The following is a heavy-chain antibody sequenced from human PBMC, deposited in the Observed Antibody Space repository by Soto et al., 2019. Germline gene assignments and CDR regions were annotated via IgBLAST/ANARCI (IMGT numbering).Heavy chain of an antibody. CDR3: ARPWGSGYVVGPQDYYYYMDV. D-gene: IGHD5-12*01. CDR2: ISSSSSYI. V-gene: IGHV3-21*01. J-gene: IGHJ6*03. Sequence: EVQLVESGGGLVKPGGSLRLSCAASGFTFSSYSMNWVRQAPGKGLEWVSSISSSSSYIYYASSVKGRFTISRDNAKNSQYLQMNSLRAEDTAVYYCARPWGSGYVVGPQDYYYYMDVWGKATTVTVSS. CDR1: GFTFSSYS.